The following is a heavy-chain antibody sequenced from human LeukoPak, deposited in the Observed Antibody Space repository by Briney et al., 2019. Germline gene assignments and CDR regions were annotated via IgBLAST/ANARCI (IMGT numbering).Heavy chain of an antibody. D-gene: IGHD2-8*01. CDR1: VGSLSRYF. V-gene: IGHV4-59*01. CDR3: SRENGAFSPFGY. Sequence: SQTLSLTCTVSVGSLSRYFWSWIGQPPGTGLEGIRYFYDSGSTSYNPSLRSRVSISASTSKYQFSLKLSSVTAADTAVYYCSRENGAFSPFGYWGQGTLVTVFS. CDR2: FYDSGST. J-gene: IGHJ4*02.